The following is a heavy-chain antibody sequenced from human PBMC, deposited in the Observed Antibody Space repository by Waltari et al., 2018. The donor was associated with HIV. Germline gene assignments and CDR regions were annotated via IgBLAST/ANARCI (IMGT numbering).Heavy chain of an antibody. J-gene: IGHJ6*02. Sequence: QVQLVESGGGVVQPGRSLRLSCAVCGFTFSSYGMHWVRQAPGKGLEWVAVIWYDGSKKYYADSVKGRFTISRDNSKNTLYLQMNSLRDEDTAVYYCARGVHDFYYGMDVWGQGTSVTVSS. CDR2: IWYDGSKK. CDR3: ARGVHDFYYGMDV. V-gene: IGHV3-33*01. CDR1: GFTFSSYG.